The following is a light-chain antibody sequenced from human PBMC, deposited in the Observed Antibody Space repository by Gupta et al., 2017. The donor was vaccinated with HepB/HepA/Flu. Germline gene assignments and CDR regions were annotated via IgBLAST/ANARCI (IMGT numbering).Light chain of an antibody. CDR3: RQAKQWPST. CDR1: QSLVHGDGNTY. Sequence: DVVLTQSPLSLPVSLGQPASISCRASQSLVHGDGNTYLNWFQQRPGQSPRRLIYKVSDRDSGVPDRFSGSGSGTDFTLRISRVEAEDVGVYYCRQAKQWPSTFGQGTKMEIK. J-gene: IGKJ2*01. V-gene: IGKV2-30*02. CDR2: KVS.